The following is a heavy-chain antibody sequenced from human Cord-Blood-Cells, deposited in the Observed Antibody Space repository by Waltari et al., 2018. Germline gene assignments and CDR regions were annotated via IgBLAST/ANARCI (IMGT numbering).Heavy chain of an antibody. Sequence: QVQLVQSGAEVKKPGASVKVSCKASGYTLTGYYLHWVRQAPGQGLEWMGRTNPNSGGTNYAPKFQGRVTMTRDTSISTAYMELSRLRSDDTAVYYCARVDWGSRGCSDYWGQGTLVTVSS. J-gene: IGHJ4*02. CDR1: GYTLTGYY. CDR3: ARVDWGSRGCSDY. D-gene: IGHD7-27*01. V-gene: IGHV1-2*06. CDR2: TNPNSGGT.